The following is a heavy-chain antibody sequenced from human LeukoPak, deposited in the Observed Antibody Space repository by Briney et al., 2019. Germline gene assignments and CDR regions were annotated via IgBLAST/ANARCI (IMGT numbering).Heavy chain of an antibody. J-gene: IGHJ6*03. V-gene: IGHV1-3*03. D-gene: IGHD3-10*01. CDR1: GYTFTSYA. CDR3: ARDSREITMVRGSAKGYYMDV. CDR2: INAGNGNT. Sequence: GASVKVSCKASGYTFTSYAMHWVRQAPGQRLEWMGWINAGNGNTKYSQEFQGRVTITRDTSASTAYMELSSLRSEDMAVYYCARDSREITMVRGSAKGYYMDVWGKGTTVTVSS.